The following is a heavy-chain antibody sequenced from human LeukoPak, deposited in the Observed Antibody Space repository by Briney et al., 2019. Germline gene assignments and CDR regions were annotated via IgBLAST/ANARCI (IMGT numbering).Heavy chain of an antibody. J-gene: IGHJ4*02. CDR1: GFTFSSYT. Sequence: GGSLRLSCAASGFTFSSYTMNWVRQAPGKGLEWVSATRSSSSYKYYADSLKGRFTISRDNAKNSLYLQMDSLRAEDTAVYYCTRDLTLGMSSGYSFDYWGQGTLVTVSS. CDR2: TRSSSSYK. V-gene: IGHV3-21*01. D-gene: IGHD3-22*01. CDR3: TRDLTLGMSSGYSFDY.